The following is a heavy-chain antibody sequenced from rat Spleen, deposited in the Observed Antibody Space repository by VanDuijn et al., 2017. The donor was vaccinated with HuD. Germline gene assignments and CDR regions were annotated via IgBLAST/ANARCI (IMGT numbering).Heavy chain of an antibody. Sequence: QVQLKESGPGLVQPSQTLSLTCTVSGFSLTSYNVHWVRQPTGKGLEWMGVIWTGGSTDYNSALKSRLSISRDTSKSQVFLKMNSLQTEDTAIYFCARERYTTGVMDAWGQGASVTVSS. CDR3: ARERYTTGVMDA. V-gene: IGHV2-30*01. D-gene: IGHD1-6*01. CDR1: GFSLTSYN. J-gene: IGHJ4*01. CDR2: IWTGGST.